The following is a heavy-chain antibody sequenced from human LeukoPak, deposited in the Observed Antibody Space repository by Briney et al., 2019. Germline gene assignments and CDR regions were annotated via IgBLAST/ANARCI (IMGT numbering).Heavy chain of an antibody. D-gene: IGHD6-13*01. CDR1: GFRFSSYW. V-gene: IGHV3-74*01. Sequence: GGSLRLSCAASGFRFSSYWMHWVRQAPGKGLVWVSRINTDGSTTSYADSVKGRFTISRDTAKNILYLQMNSLRAEDTAVYYCARVAGGTTFDYWGQGALVTVSS. J-gene: IGHJ4*02. CDR2: INTDGSTT. CDR3: ARVAGGTTFDY.